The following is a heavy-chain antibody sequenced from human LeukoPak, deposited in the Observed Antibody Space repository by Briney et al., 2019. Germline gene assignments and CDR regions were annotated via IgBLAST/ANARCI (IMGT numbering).Heavy chain of an antibody. CDR1: GGSISSYY. J-gene: IGHJ4*02. CDR3: ARNYGDWGSFDY. CDR2: IYYSGST. Sequence: PSETLSLTCTVSGGSISSYYWSWIRQPPGKGLEWIGYIYYSGSTNYNPSLKSRVTISVDTSKNQFSLKLSSVTAADTAVYYCARNYGDWGSFDYWGQGTLVTVSS. V-gene: IGHV4-59*08. D-gene: IGHD4-17*01.